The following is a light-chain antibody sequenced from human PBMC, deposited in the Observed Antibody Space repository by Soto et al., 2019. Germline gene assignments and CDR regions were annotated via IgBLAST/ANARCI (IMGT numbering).Light chain of an antibody. J-gene: IGLJ2*01. V-gene: IGLV2-14*03. Sequence: QSALAQPASVSGSPGQSITISCTGTSSDIGAFNYVSWYQQHPGDAPKLLIFDVSDRPSGFSVRFSASKSGNTASLTISGLQTEDEAHYFCSSYAATNTVLFGGGTKLTVL. CDR1: SSDIGAFNY. CDR2: DVS. CDR3: SSYAATNTVL.